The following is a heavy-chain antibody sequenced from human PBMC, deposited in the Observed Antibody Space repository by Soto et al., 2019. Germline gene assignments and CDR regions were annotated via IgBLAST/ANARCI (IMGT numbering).Heavy chain of an antibody. CDR2: IYTSGTS. D-gene: IGHD3-22*01. V-gene: IGHV4-4*07. CDR3: ARDRSGYYHFDN. CDR1: GGSITGYY. J-gene: IGHJ4*02. Sequence: SETLSLTCTVSGGSITGYYWTWVRPPAGKGLEWIGRIYTSGTSNYNPSLKSRVTMSVDTSKNQFSLKLTSVTAADTAVYYCARDRSGYYHFDNWGQGALVTVSS.